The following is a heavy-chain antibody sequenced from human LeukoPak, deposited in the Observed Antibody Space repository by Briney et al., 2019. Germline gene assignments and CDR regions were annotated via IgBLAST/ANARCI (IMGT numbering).Heavy chain of an antibody. J-gene: IGHJ4*02. V-gene: IGHV3-23*01. CDR3: AKDSKVRLAGATDY. Sequence: PGGSQRLSCAASGFTFSSYAMSWVRQAPGKGLEWVSTISASAASTYYADSVKGRFTLSRDNSKNTLFLQMISLRAEDTAVYYCAKDSKVRLAGATDYWGQRTLLTVSS. CDR2: ISASAAST. D-gene: IGHD1-26*01. CDR1: GFTFSSYA.